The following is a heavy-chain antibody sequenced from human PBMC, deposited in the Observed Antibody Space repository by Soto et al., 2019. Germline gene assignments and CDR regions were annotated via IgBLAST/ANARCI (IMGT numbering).Heavy chain of an antibody. CDR1: GFSFSSYW. Sequence: PGGSLRLSCAASGFSFSSYWMHWVRQAPEKGLEWVPRIDNEGTGTSYADYVRGRFTFSRDNAKNTLYLQMSSLRPEDTAVYYCTRLGGGHYFDSWGRGTLVTVSS. CDR3: TRLGGGHYFDS. CDR2: IDNEGTGT. J-gene: IGHJ4*02. D-gene: IGHD2-15*01. V-gene: IGHV3-74*01.